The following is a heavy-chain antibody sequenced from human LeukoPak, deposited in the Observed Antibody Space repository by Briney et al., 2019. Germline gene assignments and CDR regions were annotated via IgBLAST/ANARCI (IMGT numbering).Heavy chain of an antibody. V-gene: IGHV3-23*05. J-gene: IGHJ1*01. CDR1: GFSFFSYA. D-gene: IGHD1-1*01. Sequence: PGGSLRLSCAASGFSFFSYAMAWVRQAPGKGLEWVADITNSGRVHYADSVKGRFTISRDDDKNTLHLQMNNLRVEDTAIYFCARQLTEHFYHWGQGTLVSVS. CDR3: ARQLTEHFYH. CDR2: ITNSGRV.